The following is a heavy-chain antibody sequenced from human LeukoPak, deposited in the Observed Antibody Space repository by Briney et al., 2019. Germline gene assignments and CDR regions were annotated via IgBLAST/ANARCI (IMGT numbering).Heavy chain of an antibody. D-gene: IGHD2-15*01. J-gene: IGHJ5*02. Sequence: GGSLRLSCAASGFTFSSYWMHWVRQAPGKGLVWVSRLNSDGSSTSYADSVKGRFTISRDNAKNTLYLQMNSLRAEDTPVYYCARGPRWYCSGGSCYSWFDPWGQGTLVTVSS. CDR2: LNSDGSST. CDR1: GFTFSSYW. CDR3: ARGPRWYCSGGSCYSWFDP. V-gene: IGHV3-74*01.